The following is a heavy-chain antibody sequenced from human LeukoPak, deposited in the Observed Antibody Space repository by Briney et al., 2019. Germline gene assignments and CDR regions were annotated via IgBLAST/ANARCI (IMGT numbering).Heavy chain of an antibody. CDR2: IRYDGSNK. CDR3: AKVSYDILTGYYYYYYMDV. Sequence: PGGSLRLSCAASGFTFSSYGMHWVRQAPGKGLEWVAFIRYDGSNKYYADSVKGRFTISRDNSKNTLYLQMNSLRAEDTAVYYCAKVSYDILTGYYYYYYMDVWGKGTTVTISS. V-gene: IGHV3-30*02. D-gene: IGHD3-9*01. J-gene: IGHJ6*03. CDR1: GFTFSSYG.